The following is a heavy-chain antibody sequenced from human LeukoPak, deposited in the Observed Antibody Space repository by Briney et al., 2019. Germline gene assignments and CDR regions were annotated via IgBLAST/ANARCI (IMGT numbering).Heavy chain of an antibody. CDR1: GFPFDDYA. D-gene: IGHD2-2*03. Sequence: PGRPLRLSCVASGFPFDDYARHCVRQAPGRGLGWVSGFSRDSGSISYADSVKGRFTISRDNAKSSLYLQMHSLRAENTALYYCAKAYMDSFDLWGCGTLVIVSS. CDR2: FSRDSGSI. V-gene: IGHV3-9*01. J-gene: IGHJ2*01. CDR3: AKAYMDSFDL.